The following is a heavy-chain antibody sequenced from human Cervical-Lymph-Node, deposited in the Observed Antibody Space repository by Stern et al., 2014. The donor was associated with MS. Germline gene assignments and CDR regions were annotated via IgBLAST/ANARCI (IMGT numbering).Heavy chain of an antibody. J-gene: IGHJ4*02. CDR1: GYTFTRNA. CDR2: IKTNTGNT. Sequence: QVQLVQSGSELKKPGASVKVSCKASGYTFTRNAMNWVRQAPGQRLEWMGWIKTNTGNTKYAQGFTGRFVFSLDPSVSTAYLQISSLKAEDTAIYYCARVKPAAILDHWGQGTLVTVSS. D-gene: IGHD2-2*01. CDR3: ARVKPAAILDH. V-gene: IGHV7-4-1*02.